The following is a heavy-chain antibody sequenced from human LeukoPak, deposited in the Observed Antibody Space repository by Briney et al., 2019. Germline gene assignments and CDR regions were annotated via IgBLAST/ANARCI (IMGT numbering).Heavy chain of an antibody. V-gene: IGHV3-53*05. CDR2: IYSGGNT. J-gene: IGHJ4*02. CDR1: GFSVSNYY. D-gene: IGHD4-23*01. Sequence: GGSLSLSCAASGFSVSNYYMSWVRQAPGKGLEWVSVIYSGGNTYYTDSVKGRFTISRDNPENTVFLQMGSLRAEDTALYYCAKDSQDYGGNSGYFDYWGQGTLVTVSS. CDR3: AKDSQDYGGNSGYFDY.